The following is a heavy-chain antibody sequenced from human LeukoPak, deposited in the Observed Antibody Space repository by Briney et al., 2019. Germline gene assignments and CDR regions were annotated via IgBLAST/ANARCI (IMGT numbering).Heavy chain of an antibody. V-gene: IGHV3-20*04. D-gene: IGHD3-22*01. Sequence: GGSLRLSCAASGFTFSSYIMNWVRQAPGKGLEWVSNVNWHGGSTNYADSVKGRFTISRDNAKNSLYLQMNRLRAEDTAFYYCARGLMGGYPLFDYWGHGTLVTVSS. CDR1: GFTFSSYI. CDR2: VNWHGGST. J-gene: IGHJ4*01. CDR3: ARGLMGGYPLFDY.